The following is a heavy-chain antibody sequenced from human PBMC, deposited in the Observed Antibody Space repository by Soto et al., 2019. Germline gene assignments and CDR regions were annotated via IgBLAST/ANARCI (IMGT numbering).Heavy chain of an antibody. CDR3: ARVTGNYYGPGPLAY. CDR1: GFSLINYN. J-gene: IGHJ4*02. V-gene: IGHV3-21*01. D-gene: IGHD3-10*01. CDR2: ISSSSSYI. Sequence: PGGSLRLSCAASGFSLINYNMNWVRQAPGKGLEWVSSISSSSSYIHYADSVEGRFTISRDNTKNSLYLQMNSLRAEDTAVYYCARVTGNYYGPGPLAYWGPGTLVTVSS.